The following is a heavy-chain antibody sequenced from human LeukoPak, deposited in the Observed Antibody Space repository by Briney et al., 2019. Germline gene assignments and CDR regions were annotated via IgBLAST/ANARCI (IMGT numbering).Heavy chain of an antibody. J-gene: IGHJ4*02. CDR3: ARGPWSATVTTLIDY. CDR2: ISGSGGST. Sequence: GGSLRLSCAASGFTFSSYAMSWVRQAPGKGLEWVSAISGSGGSTYYADSVKGRFTISRDNSKNTLYLQMNSLRAEDTAVYYCARGPWSATVTTLIDYWGQGTLVTVSS. V-gene: IGHV3-23*01. CDR1: GFTFSSYA. D-gene: IGHD4-17*01.